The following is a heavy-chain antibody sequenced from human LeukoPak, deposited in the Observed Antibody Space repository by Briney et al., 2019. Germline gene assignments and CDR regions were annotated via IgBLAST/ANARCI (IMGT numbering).Heavy chain of an antibody. Sequence: PGGSLRLSCAASGFTFSSYGMHWVRQAPGKGLEWVAFIRYDGSNKYYADSVKGRFTISRDNSKNTLYLQMNSLRAEDTAVYYCAKDRPSGSYYPEYFQHWGQGTLVTVSS. CDR2: IRYDGSNK. D-gene: IGHD1-26*01. CDR3: AKDRPSGSYYPEYFQH. J-gene: IGHJ1*01. CDR1: GFTFSSYG. V-gene: IGHV3-30*02.